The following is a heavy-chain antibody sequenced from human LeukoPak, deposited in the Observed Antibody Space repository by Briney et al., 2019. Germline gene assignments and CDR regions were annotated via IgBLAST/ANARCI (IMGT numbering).Heavy chain of an antibody. Sequence: SETLSLTCTVSGYSITSGYYWGWIRQPPGKGLEWIGNIYHSGSTYYNPSLKSRVTISVDTYKNQFSLRLNSVTAADTAVYYCAREWAYWGQGTLVTVSS. CDR1: GYSITSGYY. V-gene: IGHV4-38-2*02. CDR3: AREWAY. CDR2: IYHSGST. J-gene: IGHJ4*02.